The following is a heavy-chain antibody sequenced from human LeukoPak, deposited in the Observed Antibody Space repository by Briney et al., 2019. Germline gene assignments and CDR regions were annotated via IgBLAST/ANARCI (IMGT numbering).Heavy chain of an antibody. CDR2: ISSSGSTI. CDR3: ARVAADAFDI. D-gene: IGHD2-15*01. V-gene: IGHV3-11*04. Sequence: GGSLRLSXAASGFTFSDYYMSWTRQAPGKGLEWVSYISSSGSTIYYADSVKGRFTTSRDNAKNSLYLQMNSLRAEDTAVYYCARVAADAFDIWGQGTMVTVSS. J-gene: IGHJ3*02. CDR1: GFTFSDYY.